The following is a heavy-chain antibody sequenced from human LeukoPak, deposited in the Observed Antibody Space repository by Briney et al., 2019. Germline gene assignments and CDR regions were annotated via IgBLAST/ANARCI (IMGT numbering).Heavy chain of an antibody. V-gene: IGHV1-8*01. CDR2: MSPNSGNT. D-gene: IGHD6-19*01. J-gene: IGHJ6*02. CDR3: AKGEYSSGLGLIYYYYGVDV. CDR1: GYTFTSYD. Sequence: GASVKVSCKASGYTFTSYDINWVRQAPGQGLEWMGWMSPNSGNTGYAQKFQGRVTMTRNTSISTAYMELSSLRSEDTAVYYCAKGEYSSGLGLIYYYYGVDVWGQGTTVTVSS.